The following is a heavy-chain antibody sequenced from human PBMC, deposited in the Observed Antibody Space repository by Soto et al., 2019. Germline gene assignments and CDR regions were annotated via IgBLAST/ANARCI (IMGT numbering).Heavy chain of an antibody. CDR2: INHSGST. CDR1: GGSFSGYY. J-gene: IGHJ4*02. Sequence: QVQLQQWGAGLLKPSETLSLTCAVYGGSFSGYYWSWIRQPPGKGLEWIGEINHSGSTNYNPSLKSRVTISVDTSKNQFSLKLSSVTAADTAVYYCASANFYGSGSYFSYWGQGTLVTVSS. V-gene: IGHV4-34*01. CDR3: ASANFYGSGSYFSY. D-gene: IGHD3-10*01.